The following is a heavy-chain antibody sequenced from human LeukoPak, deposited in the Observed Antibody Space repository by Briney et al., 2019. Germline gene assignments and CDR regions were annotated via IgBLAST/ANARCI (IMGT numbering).Heavy chain of an antibody. CDR2: MNPNSGNT. CDR1: GYTFTSYD. J-gene: IGHJ3*02. V-gene: IGHV1-8*01. D-gene: IGHD4-17*01. CDR3: ALSTVATEAFDI. Sequence: GASVKVSCKASGYTFTSYDINWVRQATGQGLEWMGWMNPNSGNTGYAQKFQGRVTMTRNTSISTAYMELSRLRSDDTAVYYCALSTVATEAFDIWGQGTMVTVSS.